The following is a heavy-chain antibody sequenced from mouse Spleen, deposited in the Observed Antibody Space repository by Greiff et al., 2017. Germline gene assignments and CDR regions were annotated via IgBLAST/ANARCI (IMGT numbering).Heavy chain of an antibody. CDR1: GYTFTEYI. V-gene: IGHV1-62-2*01. CDR3: ARHVYDGYYSYYFDY. Sequence: VKLVESGAGLVKPGASVKLSCKASGYTFTEYIIHWVKQRSGQGLEWIGWFYPGSGSIKYNEKFKDKATLTADKSSSTVYMELSRLTSEDSAVYFCARHVYDGYYSYYFDYWGQGTTLTVSS. D-gene: IGHD2-3*01. J-gene: IGHJ2*01. CDR2: FYPGSGSI.